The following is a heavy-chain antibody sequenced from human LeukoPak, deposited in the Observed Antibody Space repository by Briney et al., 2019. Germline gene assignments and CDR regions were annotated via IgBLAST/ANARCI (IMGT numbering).Heavy chain of an antibody. Sequence: GASVKVSCKASGGTFSSYAISWVRQAPGQGLEWMGRIIPILGIANYAQKFQGRVTITADKSTSTAYMELSSLRSEGTAVYYCATVPLTGEVDYWGQGTLVTVSS. CDR3: ATVPLTGEVDY. V-gene: IGHV1-69*04. CDR1: GGTFSSYA. D-gene: IGHD7-27*01. CDR2: IIPILGIA. J-gene: IGHJ4*02.